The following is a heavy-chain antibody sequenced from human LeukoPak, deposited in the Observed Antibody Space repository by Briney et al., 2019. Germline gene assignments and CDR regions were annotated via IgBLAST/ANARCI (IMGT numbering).Heavy chain of an antibody. D-gene: IGHD6-25*01. CDR1: GGSISSYY. V-gene: IGHV4-4*07. Sequence: PSETLSLTCTVSGGSISSYYWTWVRQSAGKGLEWIGRINTSGSTNYNPSLRSRVTMSVNTSKNQFSLNLTSVTAADTAVYSCAREGGDPRWLDPWGQGTLVTVSS. CDR2: INTSGST. CDR3: AREGGDPRWLDP. J-gene: IGHJ5*02.